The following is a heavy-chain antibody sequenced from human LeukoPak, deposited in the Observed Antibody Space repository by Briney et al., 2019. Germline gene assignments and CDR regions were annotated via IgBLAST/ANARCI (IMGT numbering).Heavy chain of an antibody. V-gene: IGHV3-21*04. CDR1: GFTFSTYS. Sequence: GGSLRLSCAASGFTFSTYSMNWVRQAPGKGLEWVSSISSSSSYISYADSVKGRFTISRDNSKNTLYLQMNSLRAEDTAVYYCAKAWVRYYDFWSGIPFDAFDIWGQGTMVTVSS. J-gene: IGHJ3*02. CDR3: AKAWVRYYDFWSGIPFDAFDI. CDR2: ISSSSSYI. D-gene: IGHD3-3*01.